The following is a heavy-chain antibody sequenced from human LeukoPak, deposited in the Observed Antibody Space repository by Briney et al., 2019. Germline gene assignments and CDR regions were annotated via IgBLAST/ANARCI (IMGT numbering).Heavy chain of an antibody. J-gene: IGHJ3*01. D-gene: IGHD3-16*01. CDR3: ARRWVYDKRAFDA. V-gene: IGHV4-59*08. CDR2: IYYSGST. CDR1: GGSISSYY. Sequence: SETLSLTCTVSGGSISSYYWSWIRQPPGKGLEWIGYIYYSGSTNYNPSLKSRVTISVDTSKNQFSLKLSSVTAADTAVYYCARRWVYDKRAFDAWGQGTMVTVSS.